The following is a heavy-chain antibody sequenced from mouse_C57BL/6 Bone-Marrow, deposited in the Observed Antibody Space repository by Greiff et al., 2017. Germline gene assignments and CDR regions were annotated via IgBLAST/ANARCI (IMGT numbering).Heavy chain of an antibody. Sequence: QVQLQQPGAELVRPGTSVKLSCKASGYTFTSYWMHWVKQRPGQGLEWIGVIDPSDSYTNYNQKFKGKATLTVDKSSSTAYMQLSSLTSEDSAVYYCASGIYYDYDEDFDYWGQGTTLTVSS. CDR1: GYTFTSYW. CDR2: IDPSDSYT. J-gene: IGHJ2*01. CDR3: ASGIYYDYDEDFDY. V-gene: IGHV1-59*01. D-gene: IGHD2-4*01.